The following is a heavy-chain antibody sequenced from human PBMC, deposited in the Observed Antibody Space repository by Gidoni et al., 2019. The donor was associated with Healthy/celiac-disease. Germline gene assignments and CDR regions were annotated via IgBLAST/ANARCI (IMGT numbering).Heavy chain of an antibody. CDR1: GGSFSGYY. D-gene: IGHD3-22*01. CDR2: INHSGST. CDR3: ARGHYYDSSGYYGQEPY. V-gene: IGHV4-34*01. J-gene: IGHJ4*02. Sequence: QVQLQQWGAGLLKPSETLSLTCAVYGGSFSGYYWSWIRQPPGKGLEWIGEINHSGSTNYNPSLKSRVTISVDTSKNQFSLKLSSVTAADTAVYYCARGHYYDSSGYYGQEPYWGQGTLVTVSS.